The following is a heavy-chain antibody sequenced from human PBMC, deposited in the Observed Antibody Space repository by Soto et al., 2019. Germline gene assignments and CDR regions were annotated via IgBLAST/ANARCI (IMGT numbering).Heavy chain of an antibody. V-gene: IGHV3-21*01. CDR3: AGLQHTIFGVLLGMDV. CDR1: GFTFSSYS. CDR2: ISSSSSYI. J-gene: IGHJ6*02. Sequence: GGSLRLSCAASGFTFSSYSMNWVRQAPGKGLEWVSSISSSSSYIYYADSVKGRFTISRDNAKNSLYLQMNSLRAEDTAVYYCAGLQHTIFGVLLGMDVWGQGTTVTVSS. D-gene: IGHD3-3*01.